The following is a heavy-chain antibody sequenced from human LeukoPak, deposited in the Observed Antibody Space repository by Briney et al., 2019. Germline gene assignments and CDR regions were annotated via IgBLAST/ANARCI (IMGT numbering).Heavy chain of an antibody. CDR3: ARTTVPTTYFDY. CDR2: ISYDGSNK. V-gene: IGHV3-30-3*01. D-gene: IGHD4-17*01. J-gene: IGHJ4*02. Sequence: PGGSLRLSCAASGFTFSSYAMHWVRQAPGKGLEWVAVISYDGSNKYYADSVKGRFTISRDNSKNTLYLQMNSLRAEDTAVYYCARTTVPTTYFDYWGQGTLVTVSS. CDR1: GFTFSSYA.